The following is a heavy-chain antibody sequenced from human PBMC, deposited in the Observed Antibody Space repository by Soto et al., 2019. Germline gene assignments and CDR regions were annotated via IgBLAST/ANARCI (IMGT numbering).Heavy chain of an antibody. CDR3: ARVHYYDSSGYYEGYYYYGMDV. V-gene: IGHV6-1*01. J-gene: IGHJ6*02. CDR1: GDSVSSNSAA. Sequence: PSQTLSLTCAISGDSVSSNSAAWNWIRQSPSRGLEWLGRTYYRSKWYNDYAVSVKSRITINPDTSKNQFSLQLNSVTPEDTAVYCCARVHYYDSSGYYEGYYYYGMDVWGQGTT. D-gene: IGHD3-22*01. CDR2: TYYRSKWYN.